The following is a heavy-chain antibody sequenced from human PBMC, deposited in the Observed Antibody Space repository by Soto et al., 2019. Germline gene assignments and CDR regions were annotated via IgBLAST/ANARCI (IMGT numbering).Heavy chain of an antibody. V-gene: IGHV4-39*02. Sequence: PSETLSLTCTVSGSSINTSDYYWGWIRQPPGKGLEWIGSIYHSGSAYYTSSLKSRVTISIDTSKNQFSLKLTSVTAADTAVYFCAREVTTSVFIDSWGQGTLVTVSS. D-gene: IGHD4-17*01. CDR1: GSSINTSDYY. J-gene: IGHJ4*02. CDR3: AREVTTSVFIDS. CDR2: IYHSGSA.